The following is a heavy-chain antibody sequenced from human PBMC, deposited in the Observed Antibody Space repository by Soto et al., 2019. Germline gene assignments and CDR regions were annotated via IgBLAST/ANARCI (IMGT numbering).Heavy chain of an antibody. Sequence: GGSLRLSCASSGFTFSSYAMSLVRQAPGKGLEWVSAISGSGGSTYYADSVKGRFTISRDNSKNTLYLQMNSLRAEDTAVYYCAKDRGGTTGIWGQGTMVTVSS. CDR3: AKDRGGTTGI. D-gene: IGHD1-1*01. V-gene: IGHV3-23*01. CDR2: ISGSGGST. J-gene: IGHJ3*02. CDR1: GFTFSSYA.